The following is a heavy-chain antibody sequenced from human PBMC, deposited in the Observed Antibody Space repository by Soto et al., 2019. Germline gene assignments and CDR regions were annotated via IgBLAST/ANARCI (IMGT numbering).Heavy chain of an antibody. CDR2: ISYDGSNK. J-gene: IGHJ4*02. V-gene: IGHV3-30-3*01. CDR1: GFTFSSYA. Sequence: QVQLVESGGGVVQPGRSLRLSCAASGFTFSSYAMHWVRQAPGKGLEWVAVISYDGSNKYYADSVKGRFTISRDNSKDTLYLQVNSLRAEDTAVYYCARDRGFSSSPPDYWGQGTLVTVSS. CDR3: ARDRGFSSSPPDY. D-gene: IGHD6-13*01.